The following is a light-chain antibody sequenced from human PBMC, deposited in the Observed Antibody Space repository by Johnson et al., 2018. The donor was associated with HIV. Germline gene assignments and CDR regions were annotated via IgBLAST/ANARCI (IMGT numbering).Light chain of an antibody. V-gene: IGLV1-51*01. CDR2: DNN. Sequence: QSVLTQPPSVSAAPGQKVTISCSASSSNIVNIYISWYQHLPGTAPKLLIYDNNKRPSGIPDRFSGSKSGTSATLGITGLQTGDEADYYCGTWDTSLIAGGVFGTGTKVPVL. J-gene: IGLJ1*01. CDR3: GTWDTSLIAGGV. CDR1: SSNIVNIY.